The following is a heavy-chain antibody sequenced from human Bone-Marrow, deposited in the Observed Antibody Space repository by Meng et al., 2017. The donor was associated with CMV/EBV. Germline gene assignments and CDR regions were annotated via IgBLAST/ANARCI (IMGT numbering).Heavy chain of an antibody. CDR1: GYTFTTYD. J-gene: IGHJ4*02. CDR2: MNPNSGDT. D-gene: IGHD3-22*01. CDR3: SRGLHYYDNSCYYRAGY. V-gene: IGHV1-8*01. Sequence: ASVKVSCKASGYTFTTYDISWVRQATGQGLEWMGWMNPNSGDTAFAQKFQGRVTMTRDTSISTAYMELSSLTSEDTAIYYCSRGLHYYDNSCYYRAGYWGQGTLVTVSS.